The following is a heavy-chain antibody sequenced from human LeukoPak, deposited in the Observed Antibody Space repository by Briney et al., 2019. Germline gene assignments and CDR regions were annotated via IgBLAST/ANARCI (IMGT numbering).Heavy chain of an antibody. CDR3: AKDGGGDYYDSSGYYY. CDR2: ISWNSGSI. V-gene: IGHV3-9*01. J-gene: IGHJ4*02. CDR1: GFTFDDYA. Sequence: PGGSLRLSCAASGFTFDDYAMHWVRQAPGKGLEWGSGISWNSGSIGYADSVKGRFTISRDNAKNSLYLQMNSLRAEDTALYYCAKDGGGDYYDSSGYYYWGQGTLVTVSS. D-gene: IGHD3-22*01.